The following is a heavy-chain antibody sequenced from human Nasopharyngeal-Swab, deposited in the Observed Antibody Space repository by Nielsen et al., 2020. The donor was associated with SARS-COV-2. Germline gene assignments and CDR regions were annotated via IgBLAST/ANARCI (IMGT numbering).Heavy chain of an antibody. D-gene: IGHD1-14*01. J-gene: IGHJ3*02. CDR2: INQDGSQK. CDR1: GFTFSSYW. V-gene: IGHV3-7*01. CDR3: ARDPEYSALDI. Sequence: GESLKIFCAASGFTFSSYWMSWVRQAPGKGLERVANINQDGSQKYYVDSVKGRFTISRDNAENSLYLQMDSLRADDTAVYYCARDPEYSALDIWGQGTMVPVSS.